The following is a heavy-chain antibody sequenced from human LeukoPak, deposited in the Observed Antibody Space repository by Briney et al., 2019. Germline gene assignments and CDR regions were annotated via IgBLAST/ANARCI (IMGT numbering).Heavy chain of an antibody. Sequence: GGSLRLSCAASGFTFSSYWMHWVRQAPGKGLVWVSRINSDGSSISYADSVKGRCTISRDNAKNTVYLQMNSLRAEDTAVYYCARVGANSNGFGYWGQGTLVTVSS. V-gene: IGHV3-74*01. CDR2: INSDGSSI. D-gene: IGHD6-19*01. CDR3: ARVGANSNGFGY. J-gene: IGHJ4*02. CDR1: GFTFSSYW.